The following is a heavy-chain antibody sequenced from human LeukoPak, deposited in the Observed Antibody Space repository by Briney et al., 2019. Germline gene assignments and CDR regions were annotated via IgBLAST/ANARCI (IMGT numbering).Heavy chain of an antibody. Sequence: GGSLRLSCAASGFTFSSYAMSWVRQAPGKGLEWVSGFSVSDKTTYYADSVKGRFTISRDNSRNTLYLQINSLRAEDTAVYYCAKDPSVYYGDYIIRWGQGTLVIVSS. J-gene: IGHJ4*02. D-gene: IGHD4-17*01. V-gene: IGHV3-23*01. CDR3: AKDPSVYYGDYIIR. CDR1: GFTFSSYA. CDR2: FSVSDKTT.